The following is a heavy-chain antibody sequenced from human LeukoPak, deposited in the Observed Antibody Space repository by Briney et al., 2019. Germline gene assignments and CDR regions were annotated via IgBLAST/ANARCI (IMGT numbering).Heavy chain of an antibody. J-gene: IGHJ4*02. Sequence: PGGSLRPSCAASGFTFSSYAMSWVRQAPGKGLEWVSAISGSGGSTYYADSVKGRFTISRDNSKNTLYLQMNSLRAEDTAVYYCAKFFSPAQQSSFGYWGQGTLVTVSS. CDR1: GFTFSSYA. D-gene: IGHD6-13*01. CDR2: ISGSGGST. CDR3: AKFFSPAQQSSFGY. V-gene: IGHV3-23*01.